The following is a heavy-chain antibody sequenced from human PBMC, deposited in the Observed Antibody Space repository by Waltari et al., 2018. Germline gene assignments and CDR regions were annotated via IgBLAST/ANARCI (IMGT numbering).Heavy chain of an antibody. CDR1: GFTFSSYW. J-gene: IGHJ4*02. V-gene: IGHV3-7*01. CDR2: IKQDGSEK. Sequence: EVQLVESGGGLVQPGGSLRLSCAASGFTFSSYWRSWVRQAPGKGLEWVANIKQDGSEKYYVDSVKGRFTISRDNAKNSLYLQMNSLRAEDTAVYYCARESPGSWNDYWGQGTLVTVSS. D-gene: IGHD6-13*01. CDR3: ARESPGSWNDY.